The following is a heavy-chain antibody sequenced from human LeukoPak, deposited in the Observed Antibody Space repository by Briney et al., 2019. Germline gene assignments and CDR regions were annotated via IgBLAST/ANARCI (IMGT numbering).Heavy chain of an antibody. J-gene: IGHJ3*02. CDR3: ARDLGGGAALDI. V-gene: IGHV3-48*01. Sequence: GGSLRLSCAASGFTFRSYSMNWVRQAPGKGLEWVSYISSRYRNIFYADSVKGGFTVPRDNATNSLYLQMSSLRAEDTAFYYCARDLGGGAALDIWGQGTMVTVSS. D-gene: IGHD3-16*01. CDR1: GFTFRSYS. CDR2: ISSRYRNI.